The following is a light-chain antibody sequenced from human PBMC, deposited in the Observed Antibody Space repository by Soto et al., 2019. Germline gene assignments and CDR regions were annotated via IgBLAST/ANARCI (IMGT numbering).Light chain of an antibody. CDR2: DTT. CDR1: TGPVTNGHY. J-gene: IGLJ2*01. CDR3: LLAFSGDRRI. Sequence: QAVVTQEPSLTVSPGGTVTLTCGSSTGPVTNGHYPYWFQQKPGQAPKTLIYDTTKTHSWTPARFSGSLLGDNAALTLSGAQPEDEADYYCLLAFSGDRRIFGGGTKLTVL. V-gene: IGLV7-46*01.